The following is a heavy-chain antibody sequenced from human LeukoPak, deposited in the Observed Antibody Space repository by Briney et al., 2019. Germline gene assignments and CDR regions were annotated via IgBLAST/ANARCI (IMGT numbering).Heavy chain of an antibody. CDR1: GYSFTSYW. Sequence: GESLKISCKGSGYSFTSYWIGWVRQMPGKGLEWMGIIYPGDSDTRYSPSFQGQVSISADKSISTAYLQWSSLKASDTAMYYCARCVGSYSGYDCPGRFDPWGQGTLVTASS. D-gene: IGHD5-12*01. V-gene: IGHV5-51*01. CDR3: ARCVGSYSGYDCPGRFDP. J-gene: IGHJ5*02. CDR2: IYPGDSDT.